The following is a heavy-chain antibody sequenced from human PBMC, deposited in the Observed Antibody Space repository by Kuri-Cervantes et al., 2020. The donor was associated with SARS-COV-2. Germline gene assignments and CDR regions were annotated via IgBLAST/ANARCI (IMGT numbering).Heavy chain of an antibody. CDR3: AREIWGGNLIDY. CDR2: IRYDGSNK. V-gene: IGHV3-30*02. D-gene: IGHD4-23*01. CDR1: GFTFSSYG. J-gene: IGHJ4*02. Sequence: GESLKISCAASGFTFSSYGMHWVRQAPGKGLEWVAFIRYDGSNKYYADSVKGRFTISRDNAKNSLYLQMNSLRAEDTAVYYCAREIWGGNLIDYWGQGTLVTVSS.